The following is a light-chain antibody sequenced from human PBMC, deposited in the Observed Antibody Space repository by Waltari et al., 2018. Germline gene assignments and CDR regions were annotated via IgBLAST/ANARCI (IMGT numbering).Light chain of an antibody. V-gene: IGKV1-5*01. J-gene: IGKJ2*01. Sequence: DIQMTQSPSTLSASVGDRVIITCRASQSISTWLAGYQQKPGKAPKILIFAASSLQTGVPSRFSGSGSGTDFTLTISSLQPEDFATYYCQQYNSFPYTFGQGTKLEIQ. CDR2: AAS. CDR3: QQYNSFPYT. CDR1: QSISTW.